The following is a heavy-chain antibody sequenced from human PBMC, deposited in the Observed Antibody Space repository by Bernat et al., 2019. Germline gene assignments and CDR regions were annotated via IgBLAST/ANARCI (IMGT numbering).Heavy chain of an antibody. CDR2: IVVGSGNT. Sequence: QMQLVQSGPEVKKPGTSVKVSCKASGFTFTSSAMQWVRQARGQRLEWIGWIVVGSGNTNYAQKLQERVTITRDMSTSTAYMELSSLRSEDTAVYYCAVDPESRRGITTYGLHAFDIWGQGTMVTVSS. D-gene: IGHD3-10*01. CDR3: AVDPESRRGITTYGLHAFDI. J-gene: IGHJ3*02. CDR1: GFTFTSSA. V-gene: IGHV1-58*02.